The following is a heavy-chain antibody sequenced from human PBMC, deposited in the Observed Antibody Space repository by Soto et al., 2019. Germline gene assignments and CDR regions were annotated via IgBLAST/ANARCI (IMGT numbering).Heavy chain of an antibody. CDR1: GGTFSSYP. CDR3: ARGGRFREIVVVVAATQCWFGP. J-gene: IGHJ5*02. V-gene: IGHV1-69*01. CDR2: IIPIFGPA. D-gene: IGHD2-15*01. Sequence: QVQLVQSGAEVKKPGSSVKASCKASGGTFSSYPISWVRQAPGQGLEWMGGIIPIFGPANYAQKFQGRVTITTDESTSTAYIELSSLRAEDTAVYYCARGGRFREIVVVVAATQCWFGPWGPGNLVTVSS.